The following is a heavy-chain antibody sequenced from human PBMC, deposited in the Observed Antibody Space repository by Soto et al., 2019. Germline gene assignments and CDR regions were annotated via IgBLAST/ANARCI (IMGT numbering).Heavy chain of an antibody. J-gene: IGHJ5*02. CDR1: GGSISSYY. CDR2: IYYSGST. D-gene: IGHD3-9*01. Sequence: ETLSLTCTVSGGSISSYYWSWIRQPPGKGLEWIGYIYYSGSTNYNPSLKSRVTISVDTSKNQFSLKLSSVTAADTAVYYCARHARYYDILTGYSTLSWFDPWGQGTLVTVSS. CDR3: ARHARYYDILTGYSTLSWFDP. V-gene: IGHV4-59*08.